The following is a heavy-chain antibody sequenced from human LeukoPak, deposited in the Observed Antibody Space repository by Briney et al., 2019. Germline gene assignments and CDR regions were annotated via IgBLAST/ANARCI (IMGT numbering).Heavy chain of an antibody. V-gene: IGHV3-23*01. CDR3: AELPAAIRTLDY. J-gene: IGHJ4*02. CDR2: ISGNGGTT. Sequence: PGGSLRLSCTASGFTFNNYAMSWVRQAPGKGLEWVSGISGNGGTTHYADSVKGRFTISRDNSRNTVFLQMNSLRAEDTAIYYCAELPAAIRTLDYWGQGTLVTVSS. D-gene: IGHD2-2*02. CDR1: GFTFNNYA.